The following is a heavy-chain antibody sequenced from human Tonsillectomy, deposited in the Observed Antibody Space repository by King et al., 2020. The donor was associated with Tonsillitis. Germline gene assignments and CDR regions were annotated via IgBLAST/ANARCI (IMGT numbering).Heavy chain of an antibody. CDR3: ARDQCSGGSCSDSDY. D-gene: IGHD2-15*01. Sequence: VQLVESGAEVRQPGASVRVSCKASGYTFTGYYIHWVRQAPGQGLEWMGWINPNSGGTNYAQKFQGRVTLTRDTSITTAYMDLTRLSCDDTALYFCARDQCSGGSCSDSDYWGQGTLVTVSS. J-gene: IGHJ4*02. CDR1: GYTFTGYY. V-gene: IGHV1-2*02. CDR2: INPNSGGT.